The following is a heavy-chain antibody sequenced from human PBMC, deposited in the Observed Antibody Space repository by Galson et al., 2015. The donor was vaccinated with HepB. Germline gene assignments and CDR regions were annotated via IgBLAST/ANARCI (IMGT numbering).Heavy chain of an antibody. J-gene: IGHJ6*02. CDR2: IYSDGST. D-gene: IGHD2-15*01. CDR3: ARVLFIDCSDGSCASHSYYYGMDG. Sequence: SVRLSCAASGFTVSSNYMSWVRQAPGKGLEWVSIIYSDGSTYYADSVKGRFTISRDNSKNTLYLQINSLKAEDTAVYYYARVLFIDCSDGSCASHSYYYGMDGWGQGTTVTVSS. CDR1: GFTVSSNY. V-gene: IGHV3-53*01.